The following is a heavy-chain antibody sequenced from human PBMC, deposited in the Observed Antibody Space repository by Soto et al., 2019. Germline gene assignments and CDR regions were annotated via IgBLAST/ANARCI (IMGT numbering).Heavy chain of an antibody. Sequence: QLLESGGDLVQPGGSLILSCAGSGFTFSSYAMGWVRKTPGRGLEWVATIVGSGLRTFYADSVKGRFTISRDNSESLLSLRMTSLRVEDTAIYYCAKEIVAAAYAETSALVSWGQGTQVIVSS. CDR1: GFTFSSYA. CDR3: AKEIVAAAYAETSALVS. D-gene: IGHD5-12*01. V-gene: IGHV3-23*01. J-gene: IGHJ5*02. CDR2: IVGSGLRT.